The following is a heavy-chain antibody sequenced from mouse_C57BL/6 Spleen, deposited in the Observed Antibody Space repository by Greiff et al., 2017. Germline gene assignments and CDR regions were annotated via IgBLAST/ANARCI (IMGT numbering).Heavy chain of an antibody. CDR2: IDPSDSYT. D-gene: IGHD2-1*01. Sequence: VKLQESGAELVKPGASVKLSCKASGYTFTSYWMQWVKQRPGQGLEWIGEIDPSDSYTNYNQKFKGKATLTVDTSSSTAYMQLSSLTSEDSAVYYCARKRVYGNYWYFDVWGTGTTVTVSS. V-gene: IGHV1-50*01. CDR3: ARKRVYGNYWYFDV. CDR1: GYTFTSYW. J-gene: IGHJ1*03.